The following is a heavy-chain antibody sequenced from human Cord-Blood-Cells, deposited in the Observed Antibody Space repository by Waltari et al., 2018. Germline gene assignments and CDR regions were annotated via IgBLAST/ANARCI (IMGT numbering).Heavy chain of an antibody. Sequence: QVQLVQSGAEMKKPGASVKVSCKASGYTFTSYAMHWVRQAPGQRLEWMGWINAGNGNTKYSQKFQGRVTITRDTSASTAYMELSSLRSEDTAVYYCARARIAAAGTDFDYWGQGTLVTVSS. V-gene: IGHV1-3*01. D-gene: IGHD6-13*01. CDR3: ARARIAAAGTDFDY. CDR1: GYTFTSYA. J-gene: IGHJ4*02. CDR2: INAGNGNT.